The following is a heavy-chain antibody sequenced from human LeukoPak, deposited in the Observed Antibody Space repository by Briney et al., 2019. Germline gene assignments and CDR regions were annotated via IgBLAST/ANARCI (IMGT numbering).Heavy chain of an antibody. CDR3: ANSDDY. V-gene: IGHV3-11*01. CDR1: GFTFSDSY. D-gene: IGHD2-15*01. J-gene: IGHJ4*02. Sequence: GGSLRLSCAASGFTFSDSYMSWTRQAPGKGLEWVSYISSSGSNIYYADSVKGRFTISRDNAKNSLYLQMSSLRAEDTAVYYCANSDDYWGQGTLVTVSS. CDR2: ISSSGSNI.